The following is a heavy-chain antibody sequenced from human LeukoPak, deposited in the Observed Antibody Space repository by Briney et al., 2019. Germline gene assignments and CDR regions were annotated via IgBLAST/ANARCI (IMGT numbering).Heavy chain of an antibody. J-gene: IGHJ6*02. CDR3: ARVFVTAMDYGMDV. Sequence: GASVKVSCKASGYTFTSYAMNWVRQAPGQGLEWMGWINTNTGNPTYAQGFTGRFVFSLDTSVSTAYLQISSLKAEDTAVYYCARVFVTAMDYGMDVWGQGTTVTVSS. V-gene: IGHV7-4-1*02. D-gene: IGHD5-18*01. CDR1: GYTFTSYA. CDR2: INTNTGNP.